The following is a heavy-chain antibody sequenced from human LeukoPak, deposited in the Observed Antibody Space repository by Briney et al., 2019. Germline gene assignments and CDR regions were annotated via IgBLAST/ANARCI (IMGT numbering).Heavy chain of an antibody. CDR3: AKDIDGSGSYYPDP. CDR2: ISWNSISI. V-gene: IGHV3-9*01. Sequence: PGGSLRLSCAASGFTFDDYAMHWVRQAPGKGLEWVSGISWNSISIGYVDSVKGRFTISRDNAKNSLYLQMNSLRPEDTALYYCAKDIDGSGSYYPDPWGQGTLVTVSS. D-gene: IGHD3-10*01. CDR1: GFTFDDYA. J-gene: IGHJ5*02.